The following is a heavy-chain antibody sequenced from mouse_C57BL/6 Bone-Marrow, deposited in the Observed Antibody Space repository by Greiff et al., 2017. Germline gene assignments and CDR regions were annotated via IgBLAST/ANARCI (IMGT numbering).Heavy chain of an antibody. D-gene: IGHD2-5*01. J-gene: IGHJ3*01. Sequence: VQLQQSVAELVRPGASVKLSCTASGFNIKNTYMHWVKQRPEQGLEWIGRLDPANGNTKYAPTFPGPATIPADTSSNTAYLQLSSLTSEDTAIYYCARLAYYSNYAWFAYWGQGTLVTVSA. V-gene: IGHV14-3*01. CDR1: GFNIKNTY. CDR3: ARLAYYSNYAWFAY. CDR2: LDPANGNT.